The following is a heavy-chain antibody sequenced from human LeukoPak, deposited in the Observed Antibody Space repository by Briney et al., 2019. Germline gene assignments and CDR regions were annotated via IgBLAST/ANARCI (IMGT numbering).Heavy chain of an antibody. CDR1: GGSFSGYY. V-gene: IGHV4-34*01. CDR2: INHSGST. Sequence: SETLSLTCAVYGGSFSGYYWSWIRQPPGKGLEWIGEINHSGSTNYNPSLKSRVTISVDTSKNQFSLKLSSVTAADTAVYYCARTRYGDTALDYWGQGTLVTVSS. J-gene: IGHJ4*02. CDR3: ARTRYGDTALDY. D-gene: IGHD4-17*01.